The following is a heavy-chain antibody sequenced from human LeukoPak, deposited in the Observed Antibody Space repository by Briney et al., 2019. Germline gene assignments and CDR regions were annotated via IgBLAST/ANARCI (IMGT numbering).Heavy chain of an antibody. CDR2: ISTSDSTI. D-gene: IGHD2-21*02. Sequence: GGSLRLSCAASGFTFSDYYMSWIRQAPGRGLECVSYISTSDSTIYYADSVKGRFTISRDNAKNSLYLQMNSLRAEDTAVYYCARDLRGVTHYFDHWGQGTLVTVSS. J-gene: IGHJ4*02. CDR1: GFTFSDYY. CDR3: ARDLRGVTHYFDH. V-gene: IGHV3-11*01.